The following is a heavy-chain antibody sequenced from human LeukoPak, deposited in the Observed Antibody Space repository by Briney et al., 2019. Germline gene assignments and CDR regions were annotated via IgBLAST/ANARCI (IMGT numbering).Heavy chain of an antibody. V-gene: IGHV3-30*02. J-gene: IGHJ1*01. CDR1: GFTFSSYG. CDR3: AKPNDILTGYYIPEYFQH. Sequence: GGSLRLSCAASGFTFSSYGMHWVRQAPGKGLEWVAFIRYDGSNKYYANSVKGRFTISRDNSKNTLYLQMNSLRAEDTAVYYCAKPNDILTGYYIPEYFQHWGQGTLVTASS. CDR2: IRYDGSNK. D-gene: IGHD3-9*01.